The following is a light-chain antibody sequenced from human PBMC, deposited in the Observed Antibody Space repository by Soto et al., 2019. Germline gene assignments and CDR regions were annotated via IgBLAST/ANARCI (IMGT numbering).Light chain of an antibody. V-gene: IGLV2-14*01. CDR2: HVS. CDR3: SSYTSSSSYV. J-gene: IGLJ1*01. Sequence: QSVLTQPAYVSGSPGQSITISCTGSSSDVGGYNYVSWYQQHPGKAPKLMIYHVSNRPSGISNRFSGSKSGNTASLTISGLQAEDEADYYCSSYTSSSSYVFGTGTKVTVL. CDR1: SSDVGGYNY.